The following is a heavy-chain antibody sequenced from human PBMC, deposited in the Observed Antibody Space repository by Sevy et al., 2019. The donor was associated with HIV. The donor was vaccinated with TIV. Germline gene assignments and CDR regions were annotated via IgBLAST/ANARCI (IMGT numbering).Heavy chain of an antibody. Sequence: GGSLRLSCAASAFTFSSYAMSWVRQAPGKGLEWVSAISGSGGSTYYADSVKGRFTISRDNSKNTLYLQMNSLRAEDTAVYYCAKDQGYCSGGSCYSDYWGQGTLVTVSS. D-gene: IGHD2-15*01. CDR2: ISGSGGST. CDR1: AFTFSSYA. CDR3: AKDQGYCSGGSCYSDY. V-gene: IGHV3-23*01. J-gene: IGHJ4*02.